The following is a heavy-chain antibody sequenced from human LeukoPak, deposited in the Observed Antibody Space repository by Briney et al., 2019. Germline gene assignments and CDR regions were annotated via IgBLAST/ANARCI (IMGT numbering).Heavy chain of an antibody. V-gene: IGHV3-7*01. CDR1: GFTFSSYW. D-gene: IGHD2-21*02. J-gene: IGHJ6*03. Sequence: GGSLRLSCAASGFTFSSYWMSWVRQAPGKGLEWVANIKQDGSEKYFVDSVKGRFTISRDNAKNSLYLQMNSLRAQDTAVYYCASSSSSLVTATIRYYYYYMDVWGKGTTVTVSS. CDR3: ASSSSSLVTATIRYYYYYMDV. CDR2: IKQDGSEK.